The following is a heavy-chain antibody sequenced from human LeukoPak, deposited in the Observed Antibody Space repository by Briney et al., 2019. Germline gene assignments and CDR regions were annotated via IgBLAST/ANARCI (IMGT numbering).Heavy chain of an antibody. CDR3: ATGGYSGYGY. V-gene: IGHV4-34*01. CDR1: GGSFSGYY. Sequence: PSETLSLTCAVYGGSFSGYYWSWIRQPPGKGLEWIGEINHSGSTNYNPSLKSRVTISADTSKNQFSLKLSSVTAADTAVYYCATGGYSGYGYWGQGTLVTVSS. J-gene: IGHJ4*02. D-gene: IGHD5-12*01. CDR2: INHSGST.